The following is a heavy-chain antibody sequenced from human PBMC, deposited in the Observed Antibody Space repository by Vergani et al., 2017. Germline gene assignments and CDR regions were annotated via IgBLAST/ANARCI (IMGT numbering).Heavy chain of an antibody. Sequence: EVQLVESGGALVQPGTSLSLSFQTSGFTFPDFAIHWVRQTPGKGLEWVSGINSNCDGKVYGDFLKGRLAISRDKAKNTLHLQMDNLRPDDMALYYCVKDAYDNTGTFSRFHVGGQGTLVTVSS. CDR2: INSNCDGK. V-gene: IGHV3-9*03. D-gene: IGHD3-22*01. CDR1: GFTFPDFA. J-gene: IGHJ4*02. CDR3: VKDAYDNTGTFSRFHV.